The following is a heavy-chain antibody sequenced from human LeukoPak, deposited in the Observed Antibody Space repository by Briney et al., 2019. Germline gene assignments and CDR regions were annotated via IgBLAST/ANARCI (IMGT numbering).Heavy chain of an antibody. J-gene: IGHJ4*02. CDR2: ISYDGSNK. D-gene: IGHD3-16*01. Sequence: GRSLRLSCAASGFTFSSYGMHWVRQAPGKGLEWVAVISYDGSNKYYSDSVEGRFTISRDNSKNTLYLQMNSLRAEDTAVYYCAKGGKHYFDYWGQGTLVTVSS. CDR1: GFTFSSYG. CDR3: AKGGKHYFDY. V-gene: IGHV3-30*18.